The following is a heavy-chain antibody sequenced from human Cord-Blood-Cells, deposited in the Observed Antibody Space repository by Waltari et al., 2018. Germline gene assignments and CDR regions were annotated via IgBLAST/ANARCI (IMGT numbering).Heavy chain of an antibody. V-gene: IGHV1-8*03. CDR3: ARGGYSSSWYYYYYYYMDV. Sequence: QVQLVQSGAEVKKPGASVKVSCKASGYTFTSYDINWVRQATGPGLEWMGWMNPNSGNTGYAQKFQGRVTITRNTSISTAYMELSSLRSEDTAVYYCARGGYSSSWYYYYYYYMDVWGKGTTVTVSS. CDR1: GYTFTSYD. J-gene: IGHJ6*03. D-gene: IGHD6-13*01. CDR2: MNPNSGNT.